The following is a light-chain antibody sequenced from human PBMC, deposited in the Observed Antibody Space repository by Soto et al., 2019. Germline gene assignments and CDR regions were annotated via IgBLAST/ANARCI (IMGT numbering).Light chain of an antibody. J-gene: IGKJ4*01. V-gene: IGKV3-11*01. CDR3: QQRSNWPRIT. Sequence: EIVLTQSPATLSLSPGERATLSCRASQSVSSYLAWYQQKPGQAPRLLIYDASNRATGIPARFSGSGSGTDFTPTISSLEPEDFAVYYCQQRSNWPRITFGGGTKVDIK. CDR2: DAS. CDR1: QSVSSY.